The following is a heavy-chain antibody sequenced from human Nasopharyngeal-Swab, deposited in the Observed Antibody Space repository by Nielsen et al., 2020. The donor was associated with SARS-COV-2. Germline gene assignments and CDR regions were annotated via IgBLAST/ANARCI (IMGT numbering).Heavy chain of an antibody. Sequence: SGPTLVKPTQTLTLTCTFSRFSLSTSGMRVSWIRQPPGKALEWLARIDWDDDKFYSTSLKTRLTISKDTSKNRVVLTMTNMDPVDTATYYCARVDVDTSMTHWGQGTLVTVSS. V-gene: IGHV2-70*04. CDR3: ARVDVDTSMTH. J-gene: IGHJ4*02. CDR2: IDWDDDK. CDR1: RFSLSTSGMR. D-gene: IGHD5-18*01.